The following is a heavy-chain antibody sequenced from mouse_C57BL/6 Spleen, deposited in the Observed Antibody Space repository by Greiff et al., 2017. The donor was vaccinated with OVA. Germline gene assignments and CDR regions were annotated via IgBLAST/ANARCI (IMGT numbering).Heavy chain of an antibody. D-gene: IGHD1-1*01. CDR2: IHPSDSDT. V-gene: IGHV1-74*01. CDR3: ASDYGSSFAWFAY. Sequence: VKLQQPGAELVKPGASVKVSCKASGYTFTSYWMHWVKQRPGQGLEWIGRIHPSDSDTNYNQKFKGKATLTVDKSSSTAYMQLSSLTSEDSAVYYCASDYGSSFAWFAYWGQGTLVTVSA. J-gene: IGHJ3*01. CDR1: GYTFTSYW.